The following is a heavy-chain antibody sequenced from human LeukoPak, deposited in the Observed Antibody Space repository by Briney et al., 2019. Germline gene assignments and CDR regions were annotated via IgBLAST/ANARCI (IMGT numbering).Heavy chain of an antibody. D-gene: IGHD3-10*01. CDR3: AREFRRVKSWPKNAFDI. J-gene: IGHJ3*02. CDR1: GFTFSSYA. V-gene: IGHV3-30-3*01. Sequence: GGSLRLSCAASGFTFSSYAMHWVRQAPGKGLEWVAVISYDGSNKYYADSVKGRFTISRDNSKNTLYLQMNSLRAEDTAVYYCAREFRRVKSWPKNAFDIWGQGTMVTVSS. CDR2: ISYDGSNK.